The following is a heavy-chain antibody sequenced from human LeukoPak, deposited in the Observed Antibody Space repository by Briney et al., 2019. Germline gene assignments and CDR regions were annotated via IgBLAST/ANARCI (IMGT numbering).Heavy chain of an antibody. J-gene: IGHJ4*02. D-gene: IGHD1-26*01. CDR1: GYSISRGYC. V-gene: IGHV4-38-2*02. CDR2: IYHSGNT. CDR3: ARSLGVGATTDY. Sequence: PSETLSLTCTVSGYSISRGYCWGWIRQAPGKGLEWIGSIYHSGNTFYNPSLKSRVTISVDTSKNQFSLKLNSVTAADTAVYYCARSLGVGATTDYWGQGTLVTVSS.